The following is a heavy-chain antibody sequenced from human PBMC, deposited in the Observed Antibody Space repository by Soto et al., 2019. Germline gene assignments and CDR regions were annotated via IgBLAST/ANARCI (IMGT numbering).Heavy chain of an antibody. D-gene: IGHD3-16*01. J-gene: IGHJ6*02. CDR1: GYIFVNYG. CDR3: VMVDNYVKPTPQDV. V-gene: IGHV1-18*01. CDR2: ISPYTGNT. Sequence: QVQLVQSGDEVKKPGASVKVSCKASGYIFVNYGIAWVRQAPGQGLEWMGWISPYTGNTHSATQVQGRLTMTTDTSTSTAYMDLGSLTSDDTAVYYCVMVDNYVKPTPQDVWGQGTTVTVSS.